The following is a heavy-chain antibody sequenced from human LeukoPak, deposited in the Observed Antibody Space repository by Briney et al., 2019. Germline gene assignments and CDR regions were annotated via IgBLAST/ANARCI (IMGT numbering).Heavy chain of an antibody. J-gene: IGHJ4*02. CDR2: IYYSGST. V-gene: IGHV4-39*07. Sequence: PSETLSLTCIASGVSITSSNYYWGWIRQPPGKGLEWIGTIYYSGSTYYNPSLKSRVTISVDTSKNQFSLKLSSVTAADTAVYYCASPSEWVGIDYWGQGTLVTVSS. CDR1: GVSITSSNYY. CDR3: ASPSEWVGIDY. D-gene: IGHD6-19*01.